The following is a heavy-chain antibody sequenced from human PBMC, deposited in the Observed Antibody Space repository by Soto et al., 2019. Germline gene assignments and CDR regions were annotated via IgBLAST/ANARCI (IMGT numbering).Heavy chain of an antibody. CDR2: IYYSGST. CDR1: GGSISSGDYY. Sequence: LSLTCTVSGGSISSGDYYWSWIRQPPGKGLEWIGYIYYSGSTYYNPSLKSRVTISVDTSKNQFSLKLSSVTAADTAVYYCAREFSPYYYDSSGGFPWGQGTLVPVSS. J-gene: IGHJ5*02. V-gene: IGHV4-30-4*01. D-gene: IGHD3-22*01. CDR3: AREFSPYYYDSSGGFP.